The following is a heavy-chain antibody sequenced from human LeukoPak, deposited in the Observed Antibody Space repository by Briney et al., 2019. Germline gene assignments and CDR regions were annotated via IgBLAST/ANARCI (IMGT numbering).Heavy chain of an antibody. V-gene: IGHV4-30-4*01. J-gene: IGHJ6*02. Sequence: SQTLSLTCTVSGDSISSGDYYWSWLRQPPGTDLEWIGYIYHSGSRYYNPSLKTRVSISKDASKNQFSLKLISVTAADTAIYCARATGWPKGSGTFNYYYGLDVWGQGTTVTVSS. CDR2: IYHSGSR. D-gene: IGHD3-10*01. CDR3: ARATGWPKGSGTFNYYYGLDV. CDR1: GDSISSGDYY.